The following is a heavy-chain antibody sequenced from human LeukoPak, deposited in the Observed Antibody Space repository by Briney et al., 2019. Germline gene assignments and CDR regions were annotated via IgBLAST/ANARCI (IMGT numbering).Heavy chain of an antibody. CDR2: IIPIFGTA. J-gene: IGHJ4*02. V-gene: IGHV1-69*13. D-gene: IGHD3-10*01. CDR3: ASQSHISMIRGVINFDY. Sequence: SVKVSCKASGGTFSSYAISWVRQAPGQGLEWMGGIIPIFGTANYAQKFQGRVTITADESTNTAYMELSSLRFEDTAVYYCASQSHISMIRGVINFDYWGQGTLVTVSS. CDR1: GGTFSSYA.